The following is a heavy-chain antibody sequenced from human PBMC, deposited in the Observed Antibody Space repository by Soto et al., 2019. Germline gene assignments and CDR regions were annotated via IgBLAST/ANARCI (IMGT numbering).Heavy chain of an antibody. Sequence: QVQLVQSGAEVKKPGSSVKVSCKASGGTFSSYAISWVRQAPGQGLEWMGGIIPIFGTANYAQKFQGRVTMSSDESTSTAYMGLSSLGSEDSAVYCCARDCGGDVSKWGQGTLVSVCS. J-gene: IGHJ1*01. D-gene: IGHD2-21*02. V-gene: IGHV1-69*05. CDR3: ARDCGGDVSK. CDR2: IIPIFGTA. CDR1: GGTFSSYA.